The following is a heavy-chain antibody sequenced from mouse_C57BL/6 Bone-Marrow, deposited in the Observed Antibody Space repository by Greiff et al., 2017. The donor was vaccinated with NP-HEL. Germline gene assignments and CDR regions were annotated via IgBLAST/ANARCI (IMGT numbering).Heavy chain of an antibody. CDR3: ARDRGTGVDY. D-gene: IGHD4-1*01. CDR2: INFDGSST. CDR1: GFTFSDYY. J-gene: IGHJ2*01. V-gene: IGHV5-16*01. Sequence: EVHLVESEGGLVQPGSSMKLSCTASGFTFSDYYMAWVRQVPEKGLEWVANINFDGSSTYYLDSLKSRFIISRDNAKNILYLQMSSLKSEDTATYYCARDRGTGVDYWGQGTTLTVSS.